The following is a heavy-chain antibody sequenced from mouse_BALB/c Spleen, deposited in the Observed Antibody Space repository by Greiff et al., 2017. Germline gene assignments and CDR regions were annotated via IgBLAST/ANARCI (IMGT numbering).Heavy chain of an antibody. CDR1: GFTFSSFG. Sequence: EVKLMESGGGLVQPGGSRKLSCAASGFTFSSFGMHWVRQAPEKGLEWVAYISSGSSTIYYADTVKGRFTISRDNPKNTLFLQMTSLRSEDTAMYYCARYGYGWFAYWGQGTLVTVSA. CDR2: ISSGSSTI. D-gene: IGHD2-2*01. CDR3: ARYGYGWFAY. J-gene: IGHJ3*01. V-gene: IGHV5-17*02.